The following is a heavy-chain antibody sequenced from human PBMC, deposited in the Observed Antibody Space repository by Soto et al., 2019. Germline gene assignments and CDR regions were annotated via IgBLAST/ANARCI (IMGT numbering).Heavy chain of an antibody. V-gene: IGHV4-31*03. CDR2: IYYSGST. Sequence: QVQLQESGPGLVKPSQTLSLTCTVSGGSISSGGYYWSWVRQHPGKGLEWIGFIYYSGSTYYNPSLKSRVTISVDTSKNPFSVKLNSVTAADTAVYYCARVRMGDRRGFDPWGQGTLVTVSS. CDR3: ARVRMGDRRGFDP. CDR1: GGSISSGGYY. J-gene: IGHJ5*02. D-gene: IGHD3-16*01.